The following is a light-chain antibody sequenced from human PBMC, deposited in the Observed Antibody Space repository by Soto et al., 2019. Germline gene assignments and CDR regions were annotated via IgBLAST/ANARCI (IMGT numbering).Light chain of an antibody. V-gene: IGKV1-5*03. Sequence: DIQMTQSPSTLSASVGDRVTITCRASHSISSWLAWYQQKPGKAPKLLIYKASSLESGVPSRFSGSGSGTEFTLTISSLQPDDFATYYCQQYNSYPCTFGQGPKVEIK. CDR2: KAS. CDR1: HSISSW. CDR3: QQYNSYPCT. J-gene: IGKJ1*01.